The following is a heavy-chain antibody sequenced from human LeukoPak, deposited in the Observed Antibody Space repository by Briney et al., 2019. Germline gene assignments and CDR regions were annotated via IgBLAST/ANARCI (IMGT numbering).Heavy chain of an antibody. V-gene: IGHV3-30*02. J-gene: IGHJ4*02. Sequence: GGSLGPSCAASGFTFSSYGMHWVRQAPGKGLEWVAFIRYDGSNKYYADSVKGRFTISRDNSKNTLYLQMNSLRAEDTAVYYCAKDDCSSTSCIDYWGQGTLVTVSS. CDR1: GFTFSSYG. CDR3: AKDDCSSTSCIDY. D-gene: IGHD2-2*01. CDR2: IRYDGSNK.